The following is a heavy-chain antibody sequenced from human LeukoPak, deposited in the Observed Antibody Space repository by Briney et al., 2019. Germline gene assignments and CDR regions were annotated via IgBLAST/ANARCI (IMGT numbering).Heavy chain of an antibody. CDR1: GFTFSSCG. CDR2: ISYDGSNK. CDR3: AREAEQQLSGGDYYYYYGMDV. Sequence: PGGSLRLSCAASGFTFSSCGMHWVRQAPGKGLEWVAVISYDGSNKYYADSVKGRFTISRDNSKNTLYLQMNSLRAEDTAVYYCAREAEQQLSGGDYYYYYGMDVWGQGTTVTVSS. D-gene: IGHD6-13*01. J-gene: IGHJ6*02. V-gene: IGHV3-30*03.